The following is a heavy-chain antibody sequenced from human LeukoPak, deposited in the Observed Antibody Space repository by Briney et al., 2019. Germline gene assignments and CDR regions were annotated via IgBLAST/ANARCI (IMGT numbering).Heavy chain of an antibody. J-gene: IGHJ3*01. CDR1: GYSMSSGYY. Sequence: SETLSLTCTVSGYSMSSGYYWGWIRQPPGKGLQWVGSIFHSGNSYYNPSLKSRVTISVDTSKNQFSLKVNSVTAADTAVYYCARVGYNWNLWFDFWGQGTTVTVSS. CDR3: ARVGYNWNLWFDF. V-gene: IGHV4-38-2*02. D-gene: IGHD1-7*01. CDR2: IFHSGNS.